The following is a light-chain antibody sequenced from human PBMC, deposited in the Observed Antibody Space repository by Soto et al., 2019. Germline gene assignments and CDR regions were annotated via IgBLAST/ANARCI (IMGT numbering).Light chain of an antibody. V-gene: IGKV1-5*01. CDR3: QQYNSYWT. Sequence: PMTLSPATLAASVGDRITITSPASQSISSWLAWYQQKPGKAPKLLIYDASSLESGVPSRFSGSGSGTEFTLTISSLQPDDFATYYCQQYNSYWTFGQGTKVDIK. CDR1: QSISSW. CDR2: DAS. J-gene: IGKJ1*01.